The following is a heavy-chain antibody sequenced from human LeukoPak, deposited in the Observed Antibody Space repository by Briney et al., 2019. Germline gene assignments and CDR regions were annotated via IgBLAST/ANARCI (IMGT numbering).Heavy chain of an antibody. V-gene: IGHV3-23*01. CDR2: ISGSGGST. Sequence: GRSLRLACAAAGFTVSSYAMSWVRQAPGKGLEWVSFISGSGGSTYYADSVKGRFTLSRDNSKNTLYLQMNSLRAEDTAVYYCAKAQGSGSCNYYGMDVWGKGTTVTVSS. D-gene: IGHD3-10*01. CDR3: AKAQGSGSCNYYGMDV. J-gene: IGHJ6*04. CDR1: GFTVSSYA.